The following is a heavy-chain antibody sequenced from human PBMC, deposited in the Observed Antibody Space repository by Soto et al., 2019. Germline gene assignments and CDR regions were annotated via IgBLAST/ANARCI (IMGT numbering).Heavy chain of an antibody. V-gene: IGHV3-23*01. D-gene: IGHD5-12*01. J-gene: IGHJ6*02. CDR2: ISGSGGST. CDR3: AKSWGYNYYYYYGMDV. Sequence: GGSLRLSCAASGFTFSSYAMSWVRQAPGKGLEWVSAISGSGGSTYYADSVKGRFTISRDNSKNTLYLQMNSLRAEDTAVYYCAKSWGYNYYYYYGMDVWGQGTTVTVSS. CDR1: GFTFSSYA.